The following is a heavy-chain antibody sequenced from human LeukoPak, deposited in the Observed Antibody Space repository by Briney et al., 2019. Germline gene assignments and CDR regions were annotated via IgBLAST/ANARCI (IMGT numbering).Heavy chain of an antibody. CDR1: GYTFTSYG. D-gene: IGHD3-3*01. Sequence: ASVKVSCKASGYTFTSYGISWVRQAPGQGLEWMGWISAYNGNTNYARKFQGRVTMTRDTSISTAYMELSRLRSDDTAVYYCARGPYDFWSGYYEKNWFDPWGQGTLVTVSS. V-gene: IGHV1-18*01. CDR2: ISAYNGNT. J-gene: IGHJ5*02. CDR3: ARGPYDFWSGYYEKNWFDP.